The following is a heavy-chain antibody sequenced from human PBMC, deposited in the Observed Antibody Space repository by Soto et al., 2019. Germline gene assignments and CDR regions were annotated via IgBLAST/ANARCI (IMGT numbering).Heavy chain of an antibody. D-gene: IGHD3-22*01. V-gene: IGHV3-30*18. CDR3: AKDLRYYYDSSGYYTSDYYYGMDV. CDR1: GFTFSSYS. CDR2: ISYDGSNK. J-gene: IGHJ6*02. Sequence: GSLRLSCAASGFTFSSYSMHWVRQAPGKGLEWVAVISYDGSNKYYADSVKGRFTISRDNSKNTLYLQMNSLRAEDTAVYYCAKDLRYYYDSSGYYTSDYYYGMDVWGQGTTVTVSS.